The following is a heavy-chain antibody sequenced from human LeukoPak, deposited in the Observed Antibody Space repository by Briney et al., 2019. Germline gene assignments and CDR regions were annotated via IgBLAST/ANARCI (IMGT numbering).Heavy chain of an antibody. D-gene: IGHD1-26*01. CDR3: ARAGDSGNLA. Sequence: GGSLRLSCAASGVTLSPYGMHWVRQAPGKGLEWVAVISYEGGTQHYADSVKGRFIISSDNPRNTLYLQMNILRTEDTAVYYCARAGDSGNLAWGQGTLVTVSS. J-gene: IGHJ5*02. CDR2: ISYEGGTQ. V-gene: IGHV3-30*03. CDR1: GVTLSPYG.